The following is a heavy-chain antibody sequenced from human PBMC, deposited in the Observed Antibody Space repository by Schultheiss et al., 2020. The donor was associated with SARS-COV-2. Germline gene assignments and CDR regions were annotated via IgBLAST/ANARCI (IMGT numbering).Heavy chain of an antibody. CDR1: GGSISCYY. J-gene: IGHJ4*02. CDR3: ARRRQDTNAYSYFDS. V-gene: IGHV4-59*08. D-gene: IGHD4-11*01. Sequence: SETLSLTCTVSGGSISCYYWTWIRQPPGKGLEWIGYIYYSGSTNYNPSLKSRVTISGDASKNQFSLTLDSVTAADTAVYYCARRRQDTNAYSYFDSWGQGTLVTVSS. CDR2: IYYSGST.